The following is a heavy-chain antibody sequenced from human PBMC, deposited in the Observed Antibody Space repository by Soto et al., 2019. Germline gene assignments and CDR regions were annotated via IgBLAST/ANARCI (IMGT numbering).Heavy chain of an antibody. CDR1: GFTFRNYA. CDR2: ITGTGNSI. D-gene: IGHD3-9*01. V-gene: IGHV3-23*01. J-gene: IGHJ4*02. CDR3: AKTPNSRLLNS. Sequence: GGSLRLSCAVSGFTFRNYAMSWVRQAPGKGLEWVAGITGTGNSISYSDSVRGRFTISRDNSEDTLYLQMNSLRAEDTAVYWCAKTPNSRLLNSWGQGALVTVSS.